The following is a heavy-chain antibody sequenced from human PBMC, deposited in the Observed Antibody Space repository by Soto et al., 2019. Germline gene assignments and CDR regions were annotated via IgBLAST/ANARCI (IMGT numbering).Heavy chain of an antibody. CDR1: GYTFTGYY. D-gene: IGHD4-4*01. V-gene: IGHV1-2*04. Sequence: ASVKVSCKASGYTFTGYYMHWVRQAPGQGLEWMGWINPNSGGTNYAQKFQGWVTMTRDTSISTAYMELSRLRSDDTAVYYCARDLTSTPDYYYGMDGWGQGTTVTVSS. J-gene: IGHJ6*02. CDR2: INPNSGGT. CDR3: ARDLTSTPDYYYGMDG.